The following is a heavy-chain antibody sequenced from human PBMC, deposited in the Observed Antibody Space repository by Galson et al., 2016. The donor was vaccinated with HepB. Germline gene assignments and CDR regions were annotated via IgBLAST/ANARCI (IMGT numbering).Heavy chain of an antibody. CDR2: ISSGGTSV. V-gene: IGHV3-48*01. J-gene: IGHJ4*01. D-gene: IGHD6-13*01. Sequence: SLRLSCAASGFIFDNFNMNWVRQAPGKGLEWISYISSGGTSVYYADSVKGRFTISRNNAKNSLSLQINSLRAEDTAVYFCVRGGVIAAAGSGHFDHWGQGTLVTVSS. CDR1: GFIFDNFN. CDR3: VRGGVIAAAGSGHFDH.